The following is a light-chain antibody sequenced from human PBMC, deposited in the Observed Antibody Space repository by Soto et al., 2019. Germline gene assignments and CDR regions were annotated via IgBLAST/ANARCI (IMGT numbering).Light chain of an antibody. CDR3: SSYTTRSTYV. V-gene: IGLV2-14*03. CDR2: DVS. J-gene: IGLJ1*01. CDR1: SRDIGFYNY. Sequence: QSVLTQPASVSGSPGQSLTISCTGTSRDIGFYNYVSWYQQYPGNAPKLIIFDVSNRPSGVSGRFSGSKSGNTASLTISGLLPEDGADYYCSSYTTRSTYVFGSGTNVTV.